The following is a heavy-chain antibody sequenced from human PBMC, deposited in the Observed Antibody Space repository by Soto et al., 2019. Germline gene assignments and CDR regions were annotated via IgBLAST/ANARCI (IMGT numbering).Heavy chain of an antibody. CDR3: ARNGHYDVRGSSQWYLDL. D-gene: IGHD3-22*01. CDR1: GFTFSSYE. J-gene: IGHJ2*01. V-gene: IGHV3-48*03. Sequence: EVQLVESGGGLVQPGGSLRLSCAASGFTFSSYEMTWVRQAPGKGLEWVSYISSTGDIKKYADSMQGRFTISRDNAKNLLYLHINSLRAEDTAVYYCARNGHYDVRGSSQWYLDLWGRGTLVTVSS. CDR2: ISSTGDIK.